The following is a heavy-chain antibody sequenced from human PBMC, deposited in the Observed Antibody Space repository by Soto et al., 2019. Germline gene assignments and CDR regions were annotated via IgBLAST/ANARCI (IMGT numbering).Heavy chain of an antibody. CDR3: AKLAGYCSGNSCHGDYAMDV. D-gene: IGHD2-2*01. Sequence: QLQESGPGLLKPSETLSLTCSVSGGSISSRSYSWGWIRQPPGEGLEWIGTFYYSENTYYNPSLKSRVSISVDTSKNQFSLKVSSVTAADTAVYYCAKLAGYCSGNSCHGDYAMDVWGQGTTVTVSS. CDR2: FYYSENT. J-gene: IGHJ6*02. V-gene: IGHV4-39*01. CDR1: GGSISSRSYS.